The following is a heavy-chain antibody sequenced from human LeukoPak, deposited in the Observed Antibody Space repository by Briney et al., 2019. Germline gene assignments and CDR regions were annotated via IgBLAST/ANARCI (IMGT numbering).Heavy chain of an antibody. D-gene: IGHD6-13*01. J-gene: IGHJ4*02. CDR1: GFTFSGYE. V-gene: IGHV3-48*03. CDR3: ARIIAAAIFDY. Sequence: GSLRLSCAASGFTFSGYEMNWVRQAPGKGLEWVSYISSSGSTIYYADSVKGRFTISRDNAKNSLYLQMNSLRAEDTAVYYCARIIAAAIFDYWGQGTLVTVSS. CDR2: ISSSGSTI.